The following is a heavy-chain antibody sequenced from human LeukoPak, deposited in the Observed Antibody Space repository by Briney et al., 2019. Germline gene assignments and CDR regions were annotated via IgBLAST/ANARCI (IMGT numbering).Heavy chain of an antibody. J-gene: IGHJ3*02. CDR3: ARGVGSAFDI. V-gene: IGHV1-18*01. CDR1: GYSFTTSG. D-gene: IGHD2-15*01. Sequence: GASVKVSCKASGYSFTTSGISWVRQAPGQGLEWMGWISAYNGDTDYAQKFQGRVTMTTDTSTNIAYMELRSLRFEDTAVYYCARGVGSAFDIWGQGTLVTVSS. CDR2: ISAYNGDT.